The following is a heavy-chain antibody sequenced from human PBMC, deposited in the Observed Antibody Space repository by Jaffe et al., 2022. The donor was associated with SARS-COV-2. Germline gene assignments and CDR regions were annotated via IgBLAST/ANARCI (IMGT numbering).Heavy chain of an antibody. CDR2: IKQDGSEK. V-gene: IGHV3-7*01. D-gene: IGHD6-19*01. J-gene: IGHJ4*02. Sequence: EVQLVESGGGLVQPGGSLRLSCAASGFTFSSYWMSWVRQAPGKGLEWVANIKQDGSEKYYVDSVKGRFTISRDNAKNSLYLQMNSLRAEDTAVYYCARRWLSVAGQETIDYWGQGTLVTVSS. CDR3: ARRWLSVAGQETIDY. CDR1: GFTFSSYW.